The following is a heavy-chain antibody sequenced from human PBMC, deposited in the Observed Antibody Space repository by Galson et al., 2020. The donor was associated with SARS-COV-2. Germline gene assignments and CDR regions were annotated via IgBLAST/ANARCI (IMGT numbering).Heavy chain of an antibody. J-gene: IGHJ4*02. CDR3: AKDYCGGDCYRFDY. V-gene: IGHV3-23*03. CDR2: IYSGCST. Sequence: GGSLRLSCAASGFTFSNHAMNWVRQAPGKGLEWVSVIYSGCSTYYADSVKGRFTISRDNSKHTLYLQMNSLRAEDTAVYYCAKDYCGGDCYRFDYWGQGTLVTVSS. CDR1: GFTFSNHA. D-gene: IGHD2-21*02.